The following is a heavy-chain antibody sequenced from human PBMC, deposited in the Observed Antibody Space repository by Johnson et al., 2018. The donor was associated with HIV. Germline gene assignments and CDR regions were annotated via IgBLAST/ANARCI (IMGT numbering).Heavy chain of an antibody. CDR2: ISSNGGST. CDR1: GFTFSSYP. Sequence: MLLVESGGGVVQPGRSLRLSCVASGFTFSSYPLHWVRQAPGQGLEYVSAISSNGGSTYYATSVKGRFTISRDNSKNTLYLQMGNLRADDMAVYYCARDQLGSKFELSFYAFDMWGQGTLVTVSS. V-gene: IGHV3-64*01. J-gene: IGHJ3*02. D-gene: IGHD3-16*02. CDR3: ARDQLGSKFELSFYAFDM.